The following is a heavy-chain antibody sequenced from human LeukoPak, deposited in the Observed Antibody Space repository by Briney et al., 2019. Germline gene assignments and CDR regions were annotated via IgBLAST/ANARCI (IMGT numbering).Heavy chain of an antibody. J-gene: IGHJ3*02. CDR3: AKDGDFWSGYPDAFDI. CDR2: TTDSGGST. D-gene: IGHD3-3*01. V-gene: IGHV3-23*01. Sequence: GGSLRLSCAASGFTFISYAMSWVRQAPGKGLEWVSGTTDSGGSTYYADSVKGRFTISRDNSKNTLYLQMNSLRAEDTAVYYCAKDGDFWSGYPDAFDIWGQGTMVTVSS. CDR1: GFTFISYA.